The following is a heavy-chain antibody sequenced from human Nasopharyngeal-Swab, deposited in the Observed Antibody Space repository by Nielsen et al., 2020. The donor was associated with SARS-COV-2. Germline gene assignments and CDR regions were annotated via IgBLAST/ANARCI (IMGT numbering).Heavy chain of an antibody. Sequence: GESLKISCAASGFTFSGYAMHWVRQASGKGLEWVGRIRSRANSYATAYAASVKGRFTISRDDSKNTAYLQMNSLKTEDTAVYYCTRPIYCSSTSCSDVWGKGTTVTVSS. J-gene: IGHJ6*04. CDR2: IRSRANSYAT. CDR3: TRPIYCSSTSCSDV. D-gene: IGHD2-2*01. V-gene: IGHV3-73*01. CDR1: GFTFSGYA.